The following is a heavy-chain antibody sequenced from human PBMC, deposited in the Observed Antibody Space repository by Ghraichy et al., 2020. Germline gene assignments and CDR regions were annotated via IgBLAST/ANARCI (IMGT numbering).Heavy chain of an antibody. Sequence: GGSLRLSCAASGFTFSEPYMSWVRQAPGKGLEWVSYISSSGSDINYADSVKGRFTISRDNAKNSLYLQMNSLRSEDTAVYYCAKGAGRTGGDYWGLGTLVTVSS. J-gene: IGHJ4*02. D-gene: IGHD1-1*01. CDR2: ISSSGSDI. CDR1: GFTFSEPY. V-gene: IGHV3-11*01. CDR3: AKGAGRTGGDY.